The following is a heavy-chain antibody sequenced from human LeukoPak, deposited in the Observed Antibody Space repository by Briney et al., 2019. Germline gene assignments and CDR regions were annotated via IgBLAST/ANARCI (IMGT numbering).Heavy chain of an antibody. Sequence: GGSLRLSCAASGFTFSDSYMTWIRQAPGKGLEWVSYISSTAYTIFYADSVKGRFTISRDNAKNSLYLQMNSLRAEDTAVYYCARDVGGYYTYYYYYMDVWGKGTTVTISS. CDR1: GFTFSDSY. CDR2: ISSTAYTI. J-gene: IGHJ6*03. CDR3: ARDVGGYYTYYYYYMDV. V-gene: IGHV3-11*04. D-gene: IGHD3-3*01.